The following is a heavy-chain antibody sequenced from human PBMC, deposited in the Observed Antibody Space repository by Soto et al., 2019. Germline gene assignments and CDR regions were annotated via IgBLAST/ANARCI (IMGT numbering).Heavy chain of an antibody. V-gene: IGHV1-18*01. D-gene: IGHD2-2*01. Sequence: ALVKVSCKASGYTFSDSGTTWVRQAPGQGLEWMGWISAYNGDTNYAQKFQGRVTMTTDTSTNTAYMELRSLRSDDTAVYYCARVEKYCTSTNCLDCWGQGTLVTVSS. CDR2: ISAYNGDT. CDR1: GYTFSDSG. J-gene: IGHJ4*02. CDR3: ARVEKYCTSTNCLDC.